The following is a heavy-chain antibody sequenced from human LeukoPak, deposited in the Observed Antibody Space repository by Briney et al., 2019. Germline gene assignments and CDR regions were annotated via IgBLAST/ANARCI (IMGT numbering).Heavy chain of an antibody. CDR1: GFTFSSYW. D-gene: IGHD2-2*01. J-gene: IGHJ4*02. Sequence: PGGSLRLSCAASGFTFSSYWMHWVRQAPGKGLVWVSRINSDGSSTSYADSVKGRFTISRDNAKNTLYLQMNSLRAEDTAVYYCARVGDIVVVPAATNYGDCSFDYWGQGTLVTVSS. V-gene: IGHV3-74*01. CDR2: INSDGSST. CDR3: ARVGDIVVVPAATNYGDCSFDY.